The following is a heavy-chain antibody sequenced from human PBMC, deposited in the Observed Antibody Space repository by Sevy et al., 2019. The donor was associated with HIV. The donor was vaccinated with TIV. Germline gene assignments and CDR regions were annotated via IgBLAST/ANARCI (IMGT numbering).Heavy chain of an antibody. CDR2: IGGTTSTI. J-gene: IGHJ4*02. CDR1: GFSFSTSG. CDR3: AVPKVTGTTTMFDY. D-gene: IGHD1-7*01. Sequence: GGSLRLSCAASGFSFSTSGMNWVRQAPGKGLEWVSYIGGTTSTIYYADSVKGRFTISRDNARYSLYLQMNSLRDEDTAVYYCAVPKVTGTTTMFDYWGQGTLVTVSS. V-gene: IGHV3-48*02.